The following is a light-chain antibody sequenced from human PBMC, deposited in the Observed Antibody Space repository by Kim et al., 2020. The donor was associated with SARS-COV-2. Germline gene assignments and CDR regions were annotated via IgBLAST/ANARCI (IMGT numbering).Light chain of an antibody. Sequence: DIQMTQSPSSLSASVGDRVTITCRASQGISNYLAWYQQKPGKVPKLLIYAASALRSGVPSRFSGSGSGTDFTLTITSLQPEDVAVYYCQQCKGAPWTLATGPRWIS. V-gene: IGKV1-27*01. CDR1: QGISNY. CDR2: AAS. J-gene: IGKJ1*01. CDR3: QQCKGAPWT.